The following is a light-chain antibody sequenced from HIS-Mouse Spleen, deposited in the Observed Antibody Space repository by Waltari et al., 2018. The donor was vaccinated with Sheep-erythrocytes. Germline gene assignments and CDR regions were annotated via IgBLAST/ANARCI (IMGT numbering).Light chain of an antibody. CDR3: SSYAGSNNWV. V-gene: IGLV2-8*01. Sequence: QSALTQPPPASGSPGQSVTISSTGTSSDAGGYNYVSWYQHHPGKAPKLMIYEVSKRPSGVPDRFSGSKSGNTASLTVSGLQAEDEADYYCSSYAGSNNWVFGGGTKLTVL. CDR2: EVS. CDR1: SSDAGGYNY. J-gene: IGLJ3*02.